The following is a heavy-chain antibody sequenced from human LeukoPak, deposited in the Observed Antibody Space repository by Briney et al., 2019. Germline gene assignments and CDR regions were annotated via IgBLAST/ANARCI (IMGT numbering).Heavy chain of an antibody. CDR3: AKDQGYCSGGSCYEYDY. V-gene: IGHV3-23*01. Sequence: GGSLRLSCAASGFTFSSYSMNWVRQAPGTGLEWVSAISGSGGSTYYADSVKGRFTISRDNSKNTLYLQMNSLRAEDTAVYYCAKDQGYCSGGSCYEYDYWGQGTLVTVSS. CDR1: GFTFSSYS. CDR2: ISGSGGST. J-gene: IGHJ4*02. D-gene: IGHD2-15*01.